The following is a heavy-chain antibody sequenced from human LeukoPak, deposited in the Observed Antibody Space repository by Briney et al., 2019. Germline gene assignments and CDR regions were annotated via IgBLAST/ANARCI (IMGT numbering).Heavy chain of an antibody. CDR2: ISYDGSNK. D-gene: IGHD6-6*01. CDR3: ARDLGSSLSHYYYYGMDV. J-gene: IGHJ6*02. V-gene: IGHV3-30*04. Sequence: GGSLRLSCAASGFTFSSYAMHWVRQAPGKGLEWVAVISYDGSNKYYADSVKGRFTISRDNSKNTLYLQMNSLRAEDTAVYYCARDLGSSLSHYYYYGMDVWGQGTTVTVSS. CDR1: GFTFSSYA.